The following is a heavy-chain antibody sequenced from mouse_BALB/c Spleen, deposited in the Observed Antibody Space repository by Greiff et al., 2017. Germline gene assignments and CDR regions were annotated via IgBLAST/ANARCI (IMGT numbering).Heavy chain of an antibody. V-gene: IGHV3-2*02. Sequence: VQLQQSGPGLVKPSQSLSLTCTVTGYSITSDYAWNWIRQFPGNKLEWMGYISYSGSTSYNPSLKSRISITRDTSKNQFFLQLNSVTTEDTATYYCASYDVAMDYWGQGTSVTVSS. CDR2: ISYSGST. J-gene: IGHJ4*01. D-gene: IGHD2-14*01. CDR3: ASYDVAMDY. CDR1: GYSITSDYA.